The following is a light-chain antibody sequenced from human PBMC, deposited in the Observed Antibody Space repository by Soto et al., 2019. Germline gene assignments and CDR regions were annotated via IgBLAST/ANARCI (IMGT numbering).Light chain of an antibody. CDR3: QQYNSYPWT. CDR1: QSISSW. J-gene: IGKJ1*01. V-gene: IGKV1-5*03. Sequence: DIQMTQSPSTLSASVGDRVTITCRASQSISSWLAWYQQKPGKAPKLLIYKASSLESGVPSRFSGSGSGTEFTLTISSLQTDDFATYYCQQYNSYPWTFGQGTKVDI. CDR2: KAS.